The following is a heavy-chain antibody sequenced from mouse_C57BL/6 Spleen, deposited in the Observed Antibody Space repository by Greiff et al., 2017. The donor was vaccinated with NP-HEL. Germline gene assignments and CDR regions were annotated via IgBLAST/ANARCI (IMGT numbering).Heavy chain of an antibody. CDR1: GFTFTDYY. V-gene: IGHV7-3*01. J-gene: IGHJ4*01. CDR2: IRNKANGYTT. CDR3: ARFYYYAVDY. Sequence: EVQLVESGGGLVQPGGSLSLSCAASGFTFTDYYMSWVRQPPGKALEWLGFIRNKANGYTTEYSASVNGRFTISRDNSQSILYLQMNALRAEDSATYYCARFYYYAVDYWGQGTSVTVSS.